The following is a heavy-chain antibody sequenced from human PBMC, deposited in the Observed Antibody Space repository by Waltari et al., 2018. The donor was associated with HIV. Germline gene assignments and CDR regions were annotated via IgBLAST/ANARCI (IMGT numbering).Heavy chain of an antibody. CDR3: ARTVGTSISGVITYNWFDS. V-gene: IGHV4-59*01. CDR2: IYYTGTS. CDR1: ADTINNYH. J-gene: IGHJ5*01. Sequence: QVQLQESGPGLVKPSETLSLTCNVSADTINNYHLSWIRHYPAKGLEWIGYIYYTGTSNYNPSPSLKSRVTMSLDTSKTQFSLKLTSVSAADTAVYYCARTVGTSISGVITYNWFDSWGQGTLVTVSS. D-gene: IGHD3-3*01.